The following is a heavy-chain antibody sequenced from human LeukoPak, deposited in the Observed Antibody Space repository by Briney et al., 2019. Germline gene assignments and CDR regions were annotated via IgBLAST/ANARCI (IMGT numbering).Heavy chain of an antibody. CDR3: ARGGSGSNSFDY. CDR2: INPNSGGT. D-gene: IGHD6-19*01. J-gene: IGHJ4*02. CDR1: GGTFSSYA. Sequence: ASVKVSCKASGGTFSSYAISWVRQAPGQGLEWMGWINPNSGGTNYAQKFQGRVTMTRDTSISTAYMELSRLRSDDTAVYYCARGGSGSNSFDYWGQGTLVTVSS. V-gene: IGHV1-2*02.